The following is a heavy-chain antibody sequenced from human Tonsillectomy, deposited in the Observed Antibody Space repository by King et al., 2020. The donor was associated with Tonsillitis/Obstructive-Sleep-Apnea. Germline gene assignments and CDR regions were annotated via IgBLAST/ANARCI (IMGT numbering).Heavy chain of an antibody. V-gene: IGHV4-39*01. CDR2: IYYSGST. J-gene: IGHJ4*02. CDR3: ARHRYGYGLFDY. D-gene: IGHD5-18*01. Sequence: LQLQESGPGLVKPSETLSLTCTVSGGSISSSSYYWGWIRQPPGKGLEWIGNIYYSGSTYYNPSLKSRVTISVDTSKNQFSLKLSSVTAADTAVYYCARHRYGYGLFDYWGQGTLVTVSS. CDR1: GGSISSSSYY.